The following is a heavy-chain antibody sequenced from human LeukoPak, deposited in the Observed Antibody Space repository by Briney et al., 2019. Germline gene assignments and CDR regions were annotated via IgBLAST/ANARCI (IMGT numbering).Heavy chain of an antibody. J-gene: IGHJ4*02. CDR1: GFNFSGSA. V-gene: IGHV3-73*01. D-gene: IGHD6-13*01. CDR3: TRRSIASTRTDDY. Sequence: GGSLRLSCAASGFNFSGSAIHWVRQASGKGLEWVGRIRSKTHSYATTYAASLKGRFTISRDDSKNTTYLQMSSLKADDTAVYYCTRRSIASTRTDDYWGQGTLVTVSS. CDR2: IRSKTHSYAT.